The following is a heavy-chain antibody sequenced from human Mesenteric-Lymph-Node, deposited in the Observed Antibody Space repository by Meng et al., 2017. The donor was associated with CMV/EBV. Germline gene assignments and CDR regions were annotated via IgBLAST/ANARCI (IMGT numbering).Heavy chain of an antibody. J-gene: IGHJ4*02. V-gene: IGHV4-34*01. CDR2: INHSGST. CDR1: GGSFSGYY. D-gene: IGHD3-9*01. CDR3: ARGSSYDILTGYFDY. Sequence: QVQLPQWGGGLLQPSETLSVTCSVYGGSFSGYYWNWIRQSPEKGLEWIGEINHSGSTTYNPSFTSRIIISVDTSTNQISLNMSSVTAADTAVYYCARGSSYDILTGYFDYWGQGALVTVSS.